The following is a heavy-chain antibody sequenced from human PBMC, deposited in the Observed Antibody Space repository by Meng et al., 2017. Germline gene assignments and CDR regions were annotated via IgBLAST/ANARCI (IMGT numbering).Heavy chain of an antibody. CDR3: ARDSRGVAVAAGQGWFDP. Sequence: GESLKISCAASGFTFSSYSMNWVRQAPGKGLEWVSSISSSSSYIYYADSVKGRFTISRDNAKNSLYLQMNSLRAEDTAVYYCARDSRGVAVAAGQGWFDPWGQGTLVTVSS. V-gene: IGHV3-21*01. CDR2: ISSSSSYI. J-gene: IGHJ5*02. D-gene: IGHD6-19*01. CDR1: GFTFSSYS.